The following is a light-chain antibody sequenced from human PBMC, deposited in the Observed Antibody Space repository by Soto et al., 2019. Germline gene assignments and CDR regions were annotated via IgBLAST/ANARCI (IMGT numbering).Light chain of an antibody. J-gene: IGKJ5*01. CDR1: QSARIS. CDR2: DVS. Sequence: ETVMTQSPATLSVSPGERATLSCRASQSARISLGWYQQKPGQAPRLLIYDVSTRATGVPARFSGSGSGTEFTLTISSLQSEDFAVYYCQQYTDWPITFGQGTRLEIK. CDR3: QQYTDWPIT. V-gene: IGKV3-15*01.